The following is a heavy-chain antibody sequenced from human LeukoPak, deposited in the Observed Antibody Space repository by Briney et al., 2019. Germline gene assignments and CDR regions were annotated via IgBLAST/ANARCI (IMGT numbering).Heavy chain of an antibody. CDR1: GFSFSDYW. V-gene: IGHV3-7*01. J-gene: IGHJ6*02. Sequence: PGGSLRLSCVASGFSFSDYWMTWVRQAPGKGLEWVANIKQDGSDTYYVGSVKGRFTISRDNADNSPYLQMNSLTAEDSGLYFCARMGQWLTPRNGMDVWGRGTTVTVSS. CDR3: ARMGQWLTPRNGMDV. CDR2: IKQDGSDT. D-gene: IGHD6-19*01.